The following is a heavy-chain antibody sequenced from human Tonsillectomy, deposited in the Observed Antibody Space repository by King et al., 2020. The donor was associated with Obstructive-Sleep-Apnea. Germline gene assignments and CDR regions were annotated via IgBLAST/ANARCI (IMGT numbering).Heavy chain of an antibody. Sequence: TLKESGPTVVKPTQTLTLTCTFSGFSLTSSAEGVGWIRQSPGKALEWLALVYWNDDKRYTPSLENRLTITKDTSKNQVVLTMTNMDPVYTATYYCDXXXYCSGASCLYYWYFDFWGRGTLVTVSS. CDR1: GFSLTSSAEG. J-gene: IGHJ2*01. V-gene: IGHV2-5*01. CDR3: DXXXYCSGASCLYYWYFDF. D-gene: IGHD2-15*01. CDR2: VYWNDDK.